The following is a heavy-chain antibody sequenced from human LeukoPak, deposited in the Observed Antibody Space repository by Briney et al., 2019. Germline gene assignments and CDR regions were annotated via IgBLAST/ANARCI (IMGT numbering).Heavy chain of an antibody. CDR2: IIPIFGTA. Sequence: ASVKVSCKASGGTFSSYAISWVRQAPGQGLEWMGGIIPIFGTANYAQKFQGRVTITADKSTSTAYMELSSLRSEDTAVYYCARDVIAVADYYYMDVWGKGTTVTISS. CDR1: GGTFSSYA. J-gene: IGHJ6*03. CDR3: ARDVIAVADYYYMDV. D-gene: IGHD6-19*01. V-gene: IGHV1-69*06.